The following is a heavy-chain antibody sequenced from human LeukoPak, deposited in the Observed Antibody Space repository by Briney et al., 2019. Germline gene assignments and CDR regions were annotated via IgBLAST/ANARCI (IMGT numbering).Heavy chain of an antibody. J-gene: IGHJ4*02. V-gene: IGHV1-18*01. D-gene: IGHD2-2*01. Sequence: ASVNVSCNSSGYTFTIYDISWERQAPAPGLEWMGGISAYSGNRNYAQKHQGKGTMTTDTSTSKDYMELRNERPDDTARCDCARARRYCSSTSCYIFDLWGGGT. CDR1: GYTFTIYD. CDR2: ISAYSGNR. CDR3: ARARRYCSSTSCYIFDL.